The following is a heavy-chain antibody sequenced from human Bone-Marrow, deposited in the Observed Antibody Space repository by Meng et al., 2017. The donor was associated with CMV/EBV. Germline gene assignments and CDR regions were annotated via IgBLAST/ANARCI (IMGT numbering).Heavy chain of an antibody. V-gene: IGHV3-30*04. CDR3: ARDASIAAPGYYYGMDV. J-gene: IGHJ6*02. CDR2: ISYDGTNK. D-gene: IGHD6-6*01. Sequence: GESLKISCAASGFTFSTYAMHWVRQAPGKGLEWVAVISYDGTNKYYADSVKGRFTISRDNAKNSLYLQMNSLRAEDTAVYYCARDASIAAPGYYYGMDVWGQGTTVTVSS. CDR1: GFTFSTYA.